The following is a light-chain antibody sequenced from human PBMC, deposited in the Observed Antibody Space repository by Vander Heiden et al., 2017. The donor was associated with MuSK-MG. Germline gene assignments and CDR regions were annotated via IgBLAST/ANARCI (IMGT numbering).Light chain of an antibody. CDR3: CSYAGSSTLWV. Sequence: QSALTQPASVSGSPGQPITISCTGTSSDVGSYNLVSWYQQHPGKAPKLMIYEVTYRPSGVSNRFSGSKSGNTASLTISGLQAEDEADYYCCSYAGSSTLWVFGGGTKL. CDR2: EVT. J-gene: IGLJ3*02. CDR1: SSDVGSYNL. V-gene: IGLV2-23*02.